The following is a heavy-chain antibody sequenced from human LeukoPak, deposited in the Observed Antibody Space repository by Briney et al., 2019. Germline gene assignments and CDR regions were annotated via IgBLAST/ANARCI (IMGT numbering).Heavy chain of an antibody. CDR2: ISSSSSTI. CDR1: GFTFSSYS. Sequence: PGGSLRLSCAASGFTFSSYSMNWVRQAPGKGLEWVSYISSSSSTIYYADSVKGRFTISRDNAKNTLYLQMNSLRAEDTAVYYCARKQWLANYYFDYWGQGTLVTVSS. CDR3: ARKQWLANYYFDY. J-gene: IGHJ4*02. V-gene: IGHV3-48*01. D-gene: IGHD6-19*01.